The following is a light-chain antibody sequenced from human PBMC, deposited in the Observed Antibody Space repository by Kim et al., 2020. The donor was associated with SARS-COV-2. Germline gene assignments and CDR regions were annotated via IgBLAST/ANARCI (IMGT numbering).Light chain of an antibody. V-gene: IGLV3-21*04. Sequence: SYELTQPPSVSVAPGKTARITCGGNNIGRKSVHWYQQKPGQAPVLVIYYDSDRPSGIPERFSGSNSGNTATLTISRVEAGDEADYYCQVWDSSSDQWVFG. J-gene: IGLJ3*02. CDR2: YDS. CDR3: QVWDSSSDQWV. CDR1: NIGRKS.